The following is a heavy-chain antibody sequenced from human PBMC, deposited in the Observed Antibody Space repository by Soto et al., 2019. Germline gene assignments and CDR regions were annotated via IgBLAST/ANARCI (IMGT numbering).Heavy chain of an antibody. CDR1: GFEFRIFL. Sequence: EVQLVESGGGLVQPGGSLTLSCAASGFEFRIFLMQWVRQAPGKGLEWVSRMNGDGSGVFYADSVKGRFTISRDNARNTLYLQLNSLRAEDTGGYYCVRDTKFWGQGTQVTVSS. D-gene: IGHD3-9*01. CDR3: VRDTKF. J-gene: IGHJ4*02. CDR2: MNGDGSGV. V-gene: IGHV3-74*01.